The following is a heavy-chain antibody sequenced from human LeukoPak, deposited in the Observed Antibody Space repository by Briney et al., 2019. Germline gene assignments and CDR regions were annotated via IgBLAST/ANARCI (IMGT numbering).Heavy chain of an antibody. CDR1: GFTFSDYY. D-gene: IGHD3-10*01. Sequence: GGSLRLSCAASGFTFSDYYMSWIRQAPGKGLEWVSYISSSSSYTNYADSVKGRFTISRDNAKNSLYLQMNSLRAEDAAVYYCARGSRVWFGELLFDYWGQGTLVTVSS. J-gene: IGHJ4*02. CDR2: ISSSSSYT. CDR3: ARGSRVWFGELLFDY. V-gene: IGHV3-11*06.